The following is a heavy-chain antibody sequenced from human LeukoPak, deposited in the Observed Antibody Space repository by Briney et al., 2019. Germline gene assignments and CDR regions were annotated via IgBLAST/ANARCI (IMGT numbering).Heavy chain of an antibody. CDR2: FSGSRGNT. J-gene: IGHJ4*02. CDR3: AREGTAAGTSLDY. CDR1: GFTFSSSA. V-gene: IGHV3-23*01. D-gene: IGHD6-13*01. Sequence: GGSLRLSCAASGFTFSSSAMSWLRLAAGKGLEWRSTFSGSRGNTYYADPVKGRFTISRDTSKNTLYLQMNSLRAEDTAVYYGAREGTAAGTSLDYWGQGTLVTVS.